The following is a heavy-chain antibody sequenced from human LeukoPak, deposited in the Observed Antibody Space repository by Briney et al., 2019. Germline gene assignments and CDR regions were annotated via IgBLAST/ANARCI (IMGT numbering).Heavy chain of an antibody. J-gene: IGHJ3*02. CDR1: GGSVSSGSYY. CDR3: LRSEGVQQLLDAFDI. V-gene: IGHV4-61*01. D-gene: IGHD2-2*01. Sequence: PSETLSLTCTVSGGSVSSGSYYWSWIRQPPGKGLEWIGYIYYSGSTNYNPSLKSRVTISVDTSKNQFSLKLSSVTAADTAVYYCLRSEGVQQLLDAFDICGQGTMVTVSS. CDR2: IYYSGST.